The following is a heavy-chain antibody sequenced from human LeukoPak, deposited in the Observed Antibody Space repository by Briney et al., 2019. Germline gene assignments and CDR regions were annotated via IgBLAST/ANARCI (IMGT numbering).Heavy chain of an antibody. V-gene: IGHV3-11*04. Sequence: GGSLRLSCAASGFTFSDYYMSWLRQAPGKGLEWVSYISSSGSTIYYADSVKGRFTISRDNAKDSLYLQMNSLRAEDTAVYYCARDRNGVLLWFGELLNYWGQGTLVTVSS. D-gene: IGHD3-10*01. CDR1: GFTFSDYY. CDR2: ISSSGSTI. J-gene: IGHJ4*02. CDR3: ARDRNGVLLWFGELLNY.